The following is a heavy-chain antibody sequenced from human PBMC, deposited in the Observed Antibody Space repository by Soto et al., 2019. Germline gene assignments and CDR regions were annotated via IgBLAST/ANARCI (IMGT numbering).Heavy chain of an antibody. CDR2: INPGTGNR. CDR3: ARKAFGVEGASGVFDY. J-gene: IGHJ4*02. Sequence: QVQVVQSGTEVKKPGASVKVACKTSGYSFTTYAIHWVRQAPGQSLEWMGWINPGTGNRRFSQKFQGRITITGDTSASTGYIELYSLRAEDTAVYYGARKAFGVEGASGVFDYWGQGNLVSVSS. V-gene: IGHV1-3*01. CDR1: GYSFTTYA. D-gene: IGHD1-26*01.